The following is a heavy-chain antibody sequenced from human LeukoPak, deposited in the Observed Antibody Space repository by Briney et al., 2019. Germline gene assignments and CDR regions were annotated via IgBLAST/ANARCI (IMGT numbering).Heavy chain of an antibody. CDR2: ISRSGSTI. J-gene: IGHJ3*02. CDR1: GFTFSSYE. D-gene: IGHD2-15*01. CDR3: ARDPGDVAAAHDAFDI. V-gene: IGHV3-48*03. Sequence: GGSLRLSWAASGFTFSSYEMNWVRQAPGKGLEGVSYISRSGSTIYYADSVKGRFTISRDNAQNSLYLQMNSLRAEDTAVYYCARDPGDVAAAHDAFDIWGQGTMVTVSS.